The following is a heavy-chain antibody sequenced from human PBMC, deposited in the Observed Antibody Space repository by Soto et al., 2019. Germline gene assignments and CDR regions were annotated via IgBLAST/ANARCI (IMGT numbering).Heavy chain of an antibody. J-gene: IGHJ6*02. Sequence: QVQLVQSGAEVKKPGSSVKVSCKASGGTFSSYAISWVRQAPGQGLEWMGGIIPTSETTNYAQKFQGRVTITADESKSTDYMELSSLRSEDTAVYYCARSQGSSTSLEIYYYYYYGMDVWGQGTTVTVSS. V-gene: IGHV1-69*01. D-gene: IGHD2-2*01. CDR1: GGTFSSYA. CDR3: ARSQGSSTSLEIYYYYYYGMDV. CDR2: IIPTSETT.